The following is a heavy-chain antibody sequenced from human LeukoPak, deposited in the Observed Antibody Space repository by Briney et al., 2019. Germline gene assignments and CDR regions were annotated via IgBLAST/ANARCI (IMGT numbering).Heavy chain of an antibody. Sequence: GGTLRLSCAASGFTFSSYGMSWVRQAPGKGLDWVSAISGSGGSTYYADSVKGWFTISRDTAKNSLYLQMNSLRAEDTAVYSCARTRVSGGTFYHPFDYWGQGTLVTVSS. CDR1: GFTFSSYG. CDR3: ARTRVSGGTFYHPFDY. J-gene: IGHJ4*02. D-gene: IGHD2-15*01. CDR2: ISGSGGST. V-gene: IGHV3-23*01.